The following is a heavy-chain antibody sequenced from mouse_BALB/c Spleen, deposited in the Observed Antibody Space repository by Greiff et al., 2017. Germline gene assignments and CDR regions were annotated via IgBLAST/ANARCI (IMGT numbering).Heavy chain of an antibody. CDR3: ARDDDGSFAY. CDR2: ISDGGSYT. V-gene: IGHV5-4*02. J-gene: IGHJ3*01. Sequence: EVQLVESGGGLVKPGGSLKLSCAASGFTFSDYYMYWVRQTPEKRLEWVATISDGGSYTYYPDSVKGRFTISRDNAKNNLYLQMSSLKSEDTAMYYCARDDDGSFAYWGQGTLVTVSA. CDR1: GFTFSDYY. D-gene: IGHD2-3*01.